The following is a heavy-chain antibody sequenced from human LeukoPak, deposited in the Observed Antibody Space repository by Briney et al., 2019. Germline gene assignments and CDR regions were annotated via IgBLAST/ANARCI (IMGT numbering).Heavy chain of an antibody. V-gene: IGHV3-74*01. J-gene: IGHJ4*02. CDR1: GFTFSSYW. D-gene: IGHD7-27*01. CDR2: IYSDGNST. Sequence: TGGSLRPSCAASGFTFSSYWMHWVRQTPGKGLVWVSRIYSDGNSTTYADSVMGRFTISRDNAKNTLYLQMNSLRAEDTAVYYCARTGVWSKGPDYWGQGTLVTVSP. CDR3: ARTGVWSKGPDY.